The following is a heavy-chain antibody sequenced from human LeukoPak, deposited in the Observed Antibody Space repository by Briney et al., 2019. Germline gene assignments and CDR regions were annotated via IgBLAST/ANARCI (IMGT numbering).Heavy chain of an antibody. D-gene: IGHD1-1*01. V-gene: IGHV5-51*01. J-gene: IGHJ3*02. CDR2: IYPGDSDT. CDR3: ARSTGRSLGRNDAFDI. CDR1: GCCFTSYW. Sequence: PGGSLQISSKGSGCCFTSYWSGCVRRLAGKNLQWMVIIYPGDSDTRYSPSFQGQVTISADKSISTAYLQWSSLKASDTAMYYCARSTGRSLGRNDAFDIWGQGTMVTVSS.